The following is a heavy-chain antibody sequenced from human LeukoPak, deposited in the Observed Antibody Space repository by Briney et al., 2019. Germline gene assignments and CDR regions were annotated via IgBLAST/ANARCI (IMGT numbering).Heavy chain of an antibody. CDR1: GFTFTTYG. CDR3: ARGTFSSSWHSDH. V-gene: IGHV3-30*03. Sequence: PGGSLRLSCAASGFTFTTYGMHWVRQAPGKGLEWVAVISYDGSYKNYVDSVKGRFIISRDNSKNTLYLQMISLRAEDTAVYYCARGTFSSSWHSDHWGQGTLVTVSS. D-gene: IGHD6-13*01. CDR2: ISYDGSYK. J-gene: IGHJ4*02.